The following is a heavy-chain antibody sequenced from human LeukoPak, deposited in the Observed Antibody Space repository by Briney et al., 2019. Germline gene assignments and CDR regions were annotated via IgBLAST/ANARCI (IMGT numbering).Heavy chain of an antibody. J-gene: IGHJ4*02. Sequence: SVKVSCKASGGTFSSYAISWVRQAPGQGLEWMGGIIPIFGTANYAQKFQGSVTITADESTSTAYMELSSLRSEDTAVYYCATATGGGQLVLFDYWGQGTLVTVSS. CDR1: GGTFSSYA. CDR2: IIPIFGTA. D-gene: IGHD6-6*01. CDR3: ATATGGGQLVLFDY. V-gene: IGHV1-69*13.